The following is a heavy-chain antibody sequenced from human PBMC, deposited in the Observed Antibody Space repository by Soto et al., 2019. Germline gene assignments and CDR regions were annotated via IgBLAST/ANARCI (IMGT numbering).Heavy chain of an antibody. Sequence: QLVQSGAEVKKPGASVKVSCKASGFPFSRSAVQWVRQARGQRLEWIGGIVVGSGNTKYAQKFQERVTITRDMSTSTAYMELSSLRSEDTAVYYCAAPDHGDYWYFDLWGRGTVVTVSS. CDR3: AAPDHGDYWYFDL. CDR1: GFPFSRSA. CDR2: IVVGSGNT. D-gene: IGHD4-17*01. V-gene: IGHV1-58*01. J-gene: IGHJ2*01.